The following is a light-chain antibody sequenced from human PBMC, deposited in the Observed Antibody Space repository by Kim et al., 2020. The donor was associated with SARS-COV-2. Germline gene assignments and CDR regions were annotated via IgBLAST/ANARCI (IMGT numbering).Light chain of an antibody. Sequence: ASPGERAPLSCRASQSVSSNLAWYQQKPGQAPRLLIYDASTRATDIPARFSGSGSGTDFTLTISSLQPEDFAAYYCQQSNNWPRTFGHGTKVEIK. V-gene: IGKV3-15*01. CDR3: QQSNNWPRT. J-gene: IGKJ1*01. CDR2: DAS. CDR1: QSVSSN.